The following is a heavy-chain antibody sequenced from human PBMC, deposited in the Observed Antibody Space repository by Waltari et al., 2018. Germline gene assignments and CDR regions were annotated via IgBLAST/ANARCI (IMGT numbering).Heavy chain of an antibody. CDR3: ARPKWRTSWKMGEFDP. V-gene: IGHV4-4*07. J-gene: IGHJ5*02. D-gene: IGHD2-2*01. CDR2: IYSSGST. Sequence: LPLPESGPGLVTPSATLARTCSVSGCPTSGYDWTWIRQPAGKGLEWIGRIYSSGSTNYNPSLKSRVAMSIDTSKNQFSLKLTSVTAADTAVYYCARPKWRTSWKMGEFDPWGQGTLVTVSS. CDR1: GCPTSGYD.